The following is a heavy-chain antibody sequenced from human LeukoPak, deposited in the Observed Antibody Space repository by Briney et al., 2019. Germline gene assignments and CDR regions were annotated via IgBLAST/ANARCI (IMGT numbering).Heavy chain of an antibody. CDR2: INPSGSST. CDR1: GYTFTNYY. CDR3: AGATYSYGDNAFDI. V-gene: IGHV1-46*01. J-gene: IGHJ3*02. Sequence: ASVKVSCKASGYTFTNYYIHWVRQAPGQGLEWMGIINPSGSSTSYAQKFQDRVTMTRDTSTSTVYMELSSLRSEDTAVYYCAGATYSYGDNAFDIWGQGTMVTVSS. D-gene: IGHD4-17*01.